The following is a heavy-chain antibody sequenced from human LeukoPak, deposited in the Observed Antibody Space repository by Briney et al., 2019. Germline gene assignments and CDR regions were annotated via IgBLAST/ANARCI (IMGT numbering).Heavy chain of an antibody. CDR3: AKDSKIVGPTFRSYHYMDV. CDR1: GFTFSGSA. V-gene: IGHV3-73*01. D-gene: IGHD1-26*01. J-gene: IGHJ6*03. Sequence: GGSLRLSCAASGFTFSGSAMHWVRQASGKGLEWVGRIRSKANSYATAYAASVKGRFTISRDNSKNTLYLQMNSLRVEDTAVYYCAKDSKIVGPTFRSYHYMDVWGKGTTVTVSS. CDR2: IRSKANSYAT.